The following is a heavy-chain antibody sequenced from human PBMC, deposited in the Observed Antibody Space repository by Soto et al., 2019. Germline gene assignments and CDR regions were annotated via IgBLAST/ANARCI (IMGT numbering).Heavy chain of an antibody. CDR2: ISYDGSNK. V-gene: IGHV3-30*18. J-gene: IGHJ3*02. CDR3: AKDGLPSGYDSSGYYMIRDAFDI. D-gene: IGHD3-22*01. Sequence: GGSLRLSCAASGFTFSSYGMHWVRQAPGKGLEWVAVISYDGSNKYYADSVKGRFTISRDNSKNTLYLQMNSLRAEDTAVYYCAKDGLPSGYDSSGYYMIRDAFDIWGQGTMVTV. CDR1: GFTFSSYG.